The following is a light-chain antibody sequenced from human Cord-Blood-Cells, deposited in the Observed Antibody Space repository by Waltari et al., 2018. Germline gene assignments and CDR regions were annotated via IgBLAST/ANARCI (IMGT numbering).Light chain of an antibody. CDR2: AAS. CDR3: QQSYSTPRT. Sequence: DIQTTQSLSSLSASVGDSVTFTCRASQSISSYLNWYQQKPGKAPKLLIYAASSLQSGVPSRFSGSGSGTDFTLTISSLQPEDFVTYYCQQSYSTPRTFGQGTKVEIK. CDR1: QSISSY. V-gene: IGKV1-39*01. J-gene: IGKJ1*01.